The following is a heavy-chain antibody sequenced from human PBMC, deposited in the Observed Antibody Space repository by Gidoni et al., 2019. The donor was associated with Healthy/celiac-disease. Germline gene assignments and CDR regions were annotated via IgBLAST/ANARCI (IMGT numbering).Heavy chain of an antibody. CDR1: GYTFTSYD. V-gene: IGHV1-8*01. J-gene: IGHJ2*01. D-gene: IGHD3-22*01. CDR2: MNPNSGNT. Sequence: QVQLVQSGAEVKKPGASVKVSCKASGYTFTSYDINWVRQATGQGLEWMGWMNPNSGNTGYAQKFQGRVTMTRNTSISTAYMELSSLRSEDTAVYYCARVDDSSGYYYGWYFDLWGRGTLVTVSS. CDR3: ARVDDSSGYYYGWYFDL.